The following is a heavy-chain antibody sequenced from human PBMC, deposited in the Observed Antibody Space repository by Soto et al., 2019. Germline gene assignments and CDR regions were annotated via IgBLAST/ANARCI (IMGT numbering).Heavy chain of an antibody. D-gene: IGHD3-22*01. CDR3: ARDIYQNYYDSSGYYYGRDAFDI. Sequence: VGSLRLSCAASGFTFSDYYMSWIRQAPGKGLEWVSYISSSSSYTNYADSVKGRFTISRDNAKNSLYLQMNSLRAEDTAVYYCARDIYQNYYDSSGYYYGRDAFDIWGQGTMVTGSS. J-gene: IGHJ3*02. V-gene: IGHV3-11*06. CDR2: ISSSSSYT. CDR1: GFTFSDYY.